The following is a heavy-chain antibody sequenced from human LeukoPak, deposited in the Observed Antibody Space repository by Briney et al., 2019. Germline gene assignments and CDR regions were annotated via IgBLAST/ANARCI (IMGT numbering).Heavy chain of an antibody. D-gene: IGHD6-6*01. CDR2: ISSSGGST. J-gene: IGHJ6*02. CDR1: GFTFSSYW. Sequence: PGGSLRLSCAASGFTFSSYWMHWVRQAPGKGLEWVSAISSSGGSTYYADSVKGRFTISRDNSKNTLYLQMNSLRAEDTAVYYCAKSIAARPVYYYGMDVWGQGTTVTVSS. CDR3: AKSIAARPVYYYGMDV. V-gene: IGHV3-23*01.